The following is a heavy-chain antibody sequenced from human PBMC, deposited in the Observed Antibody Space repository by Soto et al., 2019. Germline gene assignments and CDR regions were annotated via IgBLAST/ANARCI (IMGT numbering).Heavy chain of an antibody. CDR1: GGSFSGYY. Sequence: SETLSLTCAVYGGSFSGYYWSWIRQPPGKGLEWIGEINHSGSTNYNPSLKSRVTISVDTSKNQFSLKLSSVTAADTAVYYCARTHTIFGVVIIGGYFDYWGQGTLVTVSS. J-gene: IGHJ4*02. CDR3: ARTHTIFGVVIIGGYFDY. CDR2: INHSGST. D-gene: IGHD3-3*01. V-gene: IGHV4-34*01.